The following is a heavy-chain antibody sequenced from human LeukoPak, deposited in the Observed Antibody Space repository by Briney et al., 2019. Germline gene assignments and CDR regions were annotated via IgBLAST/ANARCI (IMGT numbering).Heavy chain of an antibody. J-gene: IGHJ4*02. CDR3: ASGYYDSSGSPPTFDY. CDR1: GYSFTSYW. D-gene: IGHD3-22*01. CDR2: FYPGDSDT. V-gene: IGHV5-51*01. Sequence: GESLQISCKGSGYSFTSYWIGWVRQMPGKGLEWMGIFYPGDSDTKYSPSFQGQVTISADKSISTAYLQWSSLKASDTAMYYCASGYYDSSGSPPTFDYWGQGTLVTVSS.